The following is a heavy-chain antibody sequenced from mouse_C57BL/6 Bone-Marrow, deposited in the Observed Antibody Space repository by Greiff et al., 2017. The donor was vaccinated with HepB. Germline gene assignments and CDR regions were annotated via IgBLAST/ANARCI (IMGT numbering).Heavy chain of an antibody. J-gene: IGHJ1*03. D-gene: IGHD1-1*01. Sequence: QVQLQQSGPELVKPGASVKISCKASGYAFSSSWMNWVKQRPGKGLEWIGRIYPGDGDTNYNGKFKGKATLTADKSSSTAYMQLSSLTSEDSAVYFCAMITTVGDGYFDVWGTGTTVTVSS. CDR1: GYAFSSSW. CDR3: AMITTVGDGYFDV. CDR2: IYPGDGDT. V-gene: IGHV1-82*01.